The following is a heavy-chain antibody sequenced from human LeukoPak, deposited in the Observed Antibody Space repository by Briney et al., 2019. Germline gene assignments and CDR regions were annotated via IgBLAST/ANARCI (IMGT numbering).Heavy chain of an antibody. D-gene: IGHD5-24*01. CDR2: MNPNSGNT. Sequence: ASVKVSCKASGYTFTSYDINWVRQATGQGLEWMGWMNPNSGNTGYAQKFQGRVTITRNTSIGTAYMELSSLRSEDTAVYYCARGRDGYPDFDYWGQGTLVTVSS. V-gene: IGHV1-8*03. CDR3: ARGRDGYPDFDY. J-gene: IGHJ4*02. CDR1: GYTFTSYD.